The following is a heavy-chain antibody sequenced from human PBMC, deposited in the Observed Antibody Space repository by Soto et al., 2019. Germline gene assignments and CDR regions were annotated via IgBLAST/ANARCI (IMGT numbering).Heavy chain of an antibody. D-gene: IGHD4-4*01. CDR3: ARLFVFQAEDYIRDYLPVSAFLLNRSSDL. CDR2: IYYSGST. Sequence: PGKRREWIGSIYYSGSTYYNPSLKSRVTISVDTSKNQFSLKLSSVTAADTAVYYCARLFVFQAEDYIRDYLPVSAFLLNRSSDL. J-gene: IGHJ2*01. V-gene: IGHV4-39*01.